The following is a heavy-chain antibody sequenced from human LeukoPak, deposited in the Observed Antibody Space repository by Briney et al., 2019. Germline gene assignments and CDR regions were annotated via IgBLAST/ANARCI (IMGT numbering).Heavy chain of an antibody. CDR1: GGSFSGYY. J-gene: IGHJ4*02. D-gene: IGHD6-19*01. CDR3: ARETVIAVAGTGRYFDY. Sequence: SETLSLTCAVYGGSFSGYYWSWIRQPPGKGLEWIGEINHSGSTNYNPSLKSRVTISVDTSKNQFSLKLSSVTAADTAVYYCARETVIAVAGTGRYFDYWGQGTLVTVSS. CDR2: INHSGST. V-gene: IGHV4-34*01.